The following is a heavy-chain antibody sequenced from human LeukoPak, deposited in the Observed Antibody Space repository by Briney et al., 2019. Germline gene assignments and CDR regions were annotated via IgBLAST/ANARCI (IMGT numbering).Heavy chain of an antibody. CDR1: GYTFTSYA. V-gene: IGHV1-18*01. CDR2: ISAYNGNT. CDR3: ARGPQDYRDYVWDM. D-gene: IGHD4-17*01. Sequence: ASVKVSCKASGYTFTSYAIIWVRQAPGQGLEWMGWISAYNGNTNYAQKLQGRVTMTTDTSTSTAYMELRSLRSDDTAVYYCARGPQDYRDYVWDMWGQGTMVTVSS. J-gene: IGHJ3*02.